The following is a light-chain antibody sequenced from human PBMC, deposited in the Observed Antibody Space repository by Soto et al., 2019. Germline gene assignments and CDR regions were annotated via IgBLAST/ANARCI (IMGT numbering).Light chain of an antibody. CDR3: QQYYSIPPT. CDR1: QSLLYSSNNKNY. V-gene: IGKV4-1*01. Sequence: DILMTQSPASLAVSLGERATINCKSSQSLLYSSNNKNYLTWYQHKPGQPPKLLIYWASTRKSGVPDRFSGSGSGTDFTLTISSLQAEDVAVYYCQQYYSIPPTFGGGTKVDIK. J-gene: IGKJ4*01. CDR2: WAS.